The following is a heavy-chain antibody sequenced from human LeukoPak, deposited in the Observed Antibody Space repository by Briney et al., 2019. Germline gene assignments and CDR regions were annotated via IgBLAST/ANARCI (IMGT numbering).Heavy chain of an antibody. CDR1: GYTFTGYY. CDR3: ARDYGILTGDDAFDI. J-gene: IGHJ3*02. D-gene: IGHD3-9*01. V-gene: IGHV1-2*06. Sequence: ASVKVSCKASGYTFTGYYMHWVRQAPGQGLEWMGRFDPNNGGTSYAQKFQGRVTITRDTSVSTDYMELSSLRSDDTAVYYCARDYGILTGDDAFDIWGQGTMVTVSS. CDR2: FDPNNGGT.